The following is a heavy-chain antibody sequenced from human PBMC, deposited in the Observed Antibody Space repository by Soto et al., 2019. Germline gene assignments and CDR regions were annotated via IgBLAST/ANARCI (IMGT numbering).Heavy chain of an antibody. J-gene: IGHJ4*02. Sequence: GGSLRLSCAASGFTFSDYYMSWIRQAPGKGLEWVSYISSSGSTIYYADSVKGRFTISRDNAKNSLYLQMNSLRAEDTAVYYCARIGIVVVPAAIPHWGQGTLVTVSS. CDR3: ARIGIVVVPAAIPH. V-gene: IGHV3-11*01. CDR2: ISSSGSTI. CDR1: GFTFSDYY. D-gene: IGHD2-2*01.